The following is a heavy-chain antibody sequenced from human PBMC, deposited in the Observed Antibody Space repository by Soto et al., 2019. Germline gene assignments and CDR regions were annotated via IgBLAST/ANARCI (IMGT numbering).Heavy chain of an antibody. V-gene: IGHV3-74*01. CDR1: GFTFSTYW. Sequence: EVQLVESGGGFVQPGGSLRLSCAASGFTFSTYWMHWVRQVPGKGLLWVSRINSDATTTTYADSVQGRFTISRDNAKDTLFLQMDSLRVEDTALYYCARVTYGVNIYFDLWGRGTLVTVSS. D-gene: IGHD4-17*01. J-gene: IGHJ2*01. CDR2: INSDATTT. CDR3: ARVTYGVNIYFDL.